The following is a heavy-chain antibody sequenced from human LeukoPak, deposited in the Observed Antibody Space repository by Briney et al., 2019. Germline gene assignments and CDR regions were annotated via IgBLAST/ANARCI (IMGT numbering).Heavy chain of an antibody. J-gene: IGHJ5*02. CDR2: IYTSGST. V-gene: IGHV4-4*07. CDR1: GGSISSYY. CDR3: ARANWNYDVDWFDP. D-gene: IGHD1-7*01. Sequence: PSETLSLTCTVSGGSISSYYWSWIRQPAGKGLEWIGRIYTSGSTNYNPSLKSRVTMSVDTSKNQFSLKLSSVTAADTAVYYCARANWNYDVDWFDPWGQGTLVTVSS.